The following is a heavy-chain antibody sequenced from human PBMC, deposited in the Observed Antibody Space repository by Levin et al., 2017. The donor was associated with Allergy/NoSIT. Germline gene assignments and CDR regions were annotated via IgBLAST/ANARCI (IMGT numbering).Heavy chain of an antibody. CDR1: GFTFSSYE. V-gene: IGHV3-48*03. CDR3: ARTGHRGPPSFDY. CDR2: ISSSGSTI. D-gene: IGHD1-14*01. J-gene: IGHJ4*02. Sequence: GGSLRLSCAASGFTFSSYEMNWVRQAPGKGLEWVSYISSSGSTIYYADSVKGRFTISRDNAKNSLYLQMNSLRAEDTAVYYCARTGHRGPPSFDYWGQGTLVTVSS.